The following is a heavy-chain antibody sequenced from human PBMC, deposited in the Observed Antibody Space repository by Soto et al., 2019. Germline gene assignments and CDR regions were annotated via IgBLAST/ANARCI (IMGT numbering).Heavy chain of an antibody. Sequence: GSLRLSCEASGFTFRNYDMHWVRQGTGKGLEWVSGISAAGDPDYADSVEGRFTISRDNSKNTLYLQMNSLRAEDTAVYYCARVLRGYSSGWYYYYYGMDVWGQGTTVTVSS. J-gene: IGHJ6*02. CDR3: ARVLRGYSSGWYYYYYGMDV. D-gene: IGHD6-19*01. V-gene: IGHV3-13*05. CDR2: ISAAGDP. CDR1: GFTFRNYD.